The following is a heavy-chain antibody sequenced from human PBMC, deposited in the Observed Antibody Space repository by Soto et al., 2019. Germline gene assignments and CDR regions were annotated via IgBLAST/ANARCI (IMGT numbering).Heavy chain of an antibody. D-gene: IGHD3-3*02. CDR2: ISWNSGSI. CDR1: GFTFDDYA. Sequence: GGSLRLSCAASGFTFDDYAMHWVRQAPGKGLEWVSGISWNSGSIGYADSVKGRFTISRDNAKNSLYLQMNSLRAEDTALYYCAKDSTHFWSGVDYWGQGTLVTVSS. J-gene: IGHJ4*01. V-gene: IGHV3-9*01. CDR3: AKDSTHFWSGVDY.